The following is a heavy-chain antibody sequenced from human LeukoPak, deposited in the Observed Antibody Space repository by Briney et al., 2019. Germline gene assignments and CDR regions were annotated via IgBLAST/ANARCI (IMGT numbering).Heavy chain of an antibody. Sequence: PSETLSLTCAVYGGSFSGYYWSWIRQPPGKGLEWIGEINHNGSTNYNPSLKSRVTISVDTSKNQFSLKLSSVTAADTAVYYCARVDWSAVYYYYGMDVWGQGTTVTVSS. CDR1: GGSFSGYY. D-gene: IGHD3/OR15-3a*01. CDR3: ARVDWSAVYYYYGMDV. V-gene: IGHV4-34*01. J-gene: IGHJ6*02. CDR2: INHNGST.